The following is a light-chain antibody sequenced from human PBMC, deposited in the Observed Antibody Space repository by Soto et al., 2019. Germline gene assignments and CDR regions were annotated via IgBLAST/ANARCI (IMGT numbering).Light chain of an antibody. J-gene: IGLJ3*02. CDR2: RDS. CDR3: HVWDSSTAV. Sequence: SYELTQPLSVSVPLGQTASITCGGNNIGTRNVHWYQQKPGQAPVLVVYRDSNRPSGIPERFSGSNSGNTATLTISRAQAGDEAYYYCHVWDSSTAVFGGGTKLTVL. CDR1: NIGTRN. V-gene: IGLV3-9*01.